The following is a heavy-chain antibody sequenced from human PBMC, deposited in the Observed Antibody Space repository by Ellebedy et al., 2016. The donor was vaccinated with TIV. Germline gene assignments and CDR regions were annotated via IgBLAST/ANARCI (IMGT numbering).Heavy chain of an antibody. Sequence: GESLKISCAASGFTFTNYWMTWVRQAPGKGLEWVANIKEDGIEKYYVDSVKGRFTISRDNAKNSLYVHMSSLRAEDTGVYYCARTWVPRYTSSWRFDYWGQGTLVTVSS. V-gene: IGHV3-7*03. CDR3: ARTWVPRYTSSWRFDY. J-gene: IGHJ4*02. CDR2: IKEDGIEK. D-gene: IGHD6-13*01. CDR1: GFTFTNYW.